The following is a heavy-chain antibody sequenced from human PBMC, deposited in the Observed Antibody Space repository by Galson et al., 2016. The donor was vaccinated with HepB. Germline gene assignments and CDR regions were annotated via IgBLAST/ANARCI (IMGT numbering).Heavy chain of an antibody. J-gene: IGHJ4*02. V-gene: IGHV3-33*08. D-gene: IGHD6-19*01. Sequence: SLRLSCAASGFTVTNAWMTWVRQAPGEGLESVAFIWYDGTNKFYADSVKGRFTISRDNSKNTLHLQLNSLRAEDTAVYYCAREDPNIAVAALDYWGQGTLVTVSS. CDR2: IWYDGTNK. CDR1: GFTVTNAW. CDR3: AREDPNIAVAALDY.